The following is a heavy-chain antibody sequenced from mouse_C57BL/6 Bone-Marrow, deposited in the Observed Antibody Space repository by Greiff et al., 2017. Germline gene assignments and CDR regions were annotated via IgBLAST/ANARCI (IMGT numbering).Heavy chain of an antibody. V-gene: IGHV5-2*01. D-gene: IGHD4-1*01. CDR1: EYEFPSHD. Sequence: EVMLVESGGGLVQPGESLKLSCESNEYEFPSHDMSWVRKTPEKRLELVAAINSDGGSTYYPDPMERRIIISRDNTKKTLYLQMSSLMSEDTALYYCARGNWEGYYFDYWGQGTTLTVSS. CDR2: INSDGGST. J-gene: IGHJ2*01. CDR3: ARGNWEGYYFDY.